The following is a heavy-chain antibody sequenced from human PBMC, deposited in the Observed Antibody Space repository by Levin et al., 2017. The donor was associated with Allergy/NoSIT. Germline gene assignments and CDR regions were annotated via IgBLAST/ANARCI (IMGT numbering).Heavy chain of an antibody. V-gene: IGHV4-61*01. D-gene: IGHD5/OR15-5a*01. CDR1: GGSVSSGTYY. CDR2: LPSLCFP. J-gene: IGHJ6*02. CDR3: ARNRIIVSGGNDYYYGMDV. Sequence: LSLTCSVSGGSVSSGTYYWSWIRRPPLPYPSFLFSLPSLCFPPSPPSLQSRVTISVDTSKTAFSLKVTSVTAADTAVYYCARNRIIVSGGNDYYYGMDVWGQGTTVTVSS.